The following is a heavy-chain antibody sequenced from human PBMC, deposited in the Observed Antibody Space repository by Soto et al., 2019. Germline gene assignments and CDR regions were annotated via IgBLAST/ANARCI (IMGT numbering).Heavy chain of an antibody. D-gene: IGHD3-3*01. J-gene: IGHJ6*02. Sequence: PGGSLRLSCSASGFTFSSYAMHWVRQAPGKGLEYVSAVSSNGGSTYYADSVKGRFTISRDNYKHTLYHQMSSLRAEDTAVYYCVKEGDFGSGSPSYYGMDVWGQGTTVTVS. V-gene: IGHV3-64D*06. CDR2: VSSNGGST. CDR3: VKEGDFGSGSPSYYGMDV. CDR1: GFTFSSYA.